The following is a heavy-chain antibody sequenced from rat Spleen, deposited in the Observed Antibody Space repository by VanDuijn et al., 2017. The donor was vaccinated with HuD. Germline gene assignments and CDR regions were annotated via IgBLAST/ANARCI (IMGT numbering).Heavy chain of an antibody. CDR2: IWSGGNT. J-gene: IGHJ2*01. CDR1: GFSLTSYH. V-gene: IGHV2S13*01. Sequence: QVQLKESGPGLMQPSQTLSLTCIVSGFSLTSYHVHWVRQSPGKGLEWMAVIWSGGNTDYNSALKSRLNISRDTSKSQVFLKVNSLKTEDTGIYYCTRNYAYYYDGSYHGGFDYWGQGVMVTVSS. CDR3: TRNYAYYYDGSYHGGFDY. D-gene: IGHD1-12*02.